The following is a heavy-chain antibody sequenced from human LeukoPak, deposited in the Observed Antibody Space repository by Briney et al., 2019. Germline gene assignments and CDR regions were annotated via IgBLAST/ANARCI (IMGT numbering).Heavy chain of an antibody. CDR1: GFPFSSYW. J-gene: IGHJ4*02. CDR2: IKQDGSKK. V-gene: IGHV3-7*03. Sequence: PGGSLRLSCVASGFPFSSYWMTWVRQAPGKGLEWVANIKQDGSKKSYVDSVKGRFTISRDNAKNSLYLQMNSLRVEDTAVYYCARDKVVGDTTRGSSFDYWGQGILVPVSS. CDR3: ARDKVVGDTTRGSSFDY. D-gene: IGHD1-26*01.